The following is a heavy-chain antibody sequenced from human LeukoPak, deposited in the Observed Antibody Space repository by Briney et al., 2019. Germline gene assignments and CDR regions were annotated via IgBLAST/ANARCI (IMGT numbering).Heavy chain of an antibody. CDR1: GGSISSYY. D-gene: IGHD6-25*01. V-gene: IGHV4-59*01. Sequence: SETLSLTCTVSGGSISSYYWCWSRQPPGKGLEWIGYIYYSGSTNSNPSPKSRVTISVDTSKNQFSLKLSSVTAADTAVYYCASYSSGYFDYWGQGTLVTVSS. CDR3: ASYSSGYFDY. CDR2: IYYSGST. J-gene: IGHJ4*02.